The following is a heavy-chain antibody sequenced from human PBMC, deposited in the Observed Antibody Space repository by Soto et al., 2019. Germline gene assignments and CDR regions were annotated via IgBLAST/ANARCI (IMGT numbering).Heavy chain of an antibody. D-gene: IGHD1-26*01. CDR3: ARGPSRSYGEYDYYGMDV. CDR2: ISYDGSNK. V-gene: IGHV3-30-3*01. CDR1: VFTLSSYA. J-gene: IGHJ6*02. Sequence: GSLRLACPASVFTLSSYAMHWVRQAPGKGLEWVAVISYDGSNKYYADSVKGRFTISRDNSKNTLYLQMNSLRAEDTAVYYCARGPSRSYGEYDYYGMDVWAQGTTVTVSS.